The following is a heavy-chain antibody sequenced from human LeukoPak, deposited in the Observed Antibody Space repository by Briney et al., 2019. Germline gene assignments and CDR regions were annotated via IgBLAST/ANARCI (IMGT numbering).Heavy chain of an antibody. CDR3: VRDDCSSSSCPFDF. CDR1: GFTFSSYW. CDR2: IKQDGSEK. V-gene: IGHV3-7*01. J-gene: IGHJ4*02. Sequence: GGSLRLSCAASGFTFSSYWMSWVRQAPGKGLEWVANIKQDGSEKYYVDSVKGRFTISRDNAKTSVYLEMNSLRAEDTGLYFCVRDDCSSSSCPFDFWGQGVLLTVSS. D-gene: IGHD2-2*01.